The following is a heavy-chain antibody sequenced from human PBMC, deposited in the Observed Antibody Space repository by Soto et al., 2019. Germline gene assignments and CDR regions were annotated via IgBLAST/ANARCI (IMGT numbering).Heavy chain of an antibody. J-gene: IGHJ6*02. D-gene: IGHD5-12*01. CDR3: ARDRIVATIVLDYYYYGMGV. CDR2: IYSGGST. CDR1: GFTVSSNY. V-gene: IGHV3-66*01. Sequence: EVQLVESGGGLVQPGGSLRLSCAASGFTVSSNYMSWVRQAPGKGLEWVSVIYSGGSTYYADSVKGRFTISRDNSKNTLYLQMNSLRAEDTAVYYCARDRIVATIVLDYYYYGMGVWGQGTTVTVSS.